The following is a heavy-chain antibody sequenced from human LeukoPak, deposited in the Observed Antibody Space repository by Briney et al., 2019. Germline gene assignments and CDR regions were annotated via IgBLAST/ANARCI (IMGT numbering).Heavy chain of an antibody. Sequence: TGGSLRLSCAASGFIFSNYWMAWVRQAPGKGLEWVAMIHPDGSGNSYVDSVRGRFTISRDNGKNSLFLQMNSLRVEDTAVYYCASQASARFDYWGQGTLVTVSS. CDR3: ASQASARFDY. D-gene: IGHD6-25*01. J-gene: IGHJ4*02. CDR1: GFIFSNYW. V-gene: IGHV3-7*02. CDR2: IHPDGSGN.